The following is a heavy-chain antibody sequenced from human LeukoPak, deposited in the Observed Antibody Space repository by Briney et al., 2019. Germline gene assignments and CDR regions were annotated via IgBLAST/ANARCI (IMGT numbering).Heavy chain of an antibody. Sequence: AGSLTLYSAASTFTFSNYNRNWLPQAQGKAMKWVSSITSGGTYIFHEDPVKGRFTICRDNAKNSLYLQMDSLGPEDTAVYYCARDPYSGNYGNDYYYYMDVWGKGTTVTVSS. CDR2: ITSGGTYI. CDR1: TFTFSNYN. CDR3: ARDPYSGNYGNDYYYYMDV. V-gene: IGHV3-21*01. D-gene: IGHD1-26*01. J-gene: IGHJ6*03.